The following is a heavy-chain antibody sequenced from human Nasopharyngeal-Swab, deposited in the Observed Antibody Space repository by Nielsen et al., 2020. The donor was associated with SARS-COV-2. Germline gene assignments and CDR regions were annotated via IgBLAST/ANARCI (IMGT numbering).Heavy chain of an antibody. CDR2: INHSEST. CDR3: ARGGSSSWYYYYYGMDV. CDR1: GGSISSGGYS. J-gene: IGHJ6*02. V-gene: IGHV4-30-2*01. Sequence: SETMSLTCAVSGGSISSGGYSWSWIREPPGKGLEWIGYINHSESTNYNPSLQSRVTISVDPSKNQFSLKLSSVTAADTAVYYCARGGSSSWYYYYYGMDVWGQGTTVTVSS. D-gene: IGHD6-13*01.